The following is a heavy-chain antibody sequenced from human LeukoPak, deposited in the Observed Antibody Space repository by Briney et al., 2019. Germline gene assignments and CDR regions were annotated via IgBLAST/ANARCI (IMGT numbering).Heavy chain of an antibody. J-gene: IGHJ4*02. D-gene: IGHD3-22*01. CDR3: ARGRGRHYYDSSGYSYYFDY. V-gene: IGHV4-59*12. CDR2: IYYSGST. Sequence: SETLSLTCTVSGGSISSYYWSWIRQPPGKGLEWIGYIYYSGSTNYNPSLKSRVTISVDTSKNQFSLKLSSVTAADTAVYYCARGRGRHYYDSSGYSYYFDYWGQGTLATVSS. CDR1: GGSISSYY.